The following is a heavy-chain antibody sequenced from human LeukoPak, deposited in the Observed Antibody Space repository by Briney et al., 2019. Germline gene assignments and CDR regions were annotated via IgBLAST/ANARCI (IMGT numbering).Heavy chain of an antibody. V-gene: IGHV3-23*01. Sequence: PGGSLRLSCVASGFTFSNYAMSWVRQAPGKGLEWVSGIFGSTGSTGSTYYADSVKGRVTISRDNSRNTVYLQMNSLRAEDTAVYYCAKDRTYYSDFCAYYFSPPLQHYWGQGTLVTVSS. J-gene: IGHJ4*02. CDR2: IFGSTGSTGST. CDR3: AKDRTYYSDFCAYYFSPPLQHY. CDR1: GFTFSNYA. D-gene: IGHD3-22*01.